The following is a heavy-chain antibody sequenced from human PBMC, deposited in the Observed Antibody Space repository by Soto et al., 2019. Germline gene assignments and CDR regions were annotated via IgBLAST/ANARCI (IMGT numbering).Heavy chain of an antibody. Sequence: SETLSLTCSFSGDSVTSHYLTWIRQSPEKGLEWIGYMHYTGFSHYNPSLKSRLTISVDTSKNQFTLRLRSVTAADTAVYYCARGGIEAAAYNWFDPWGQGTLVTVSS. CDR1: GDSVTSHY. CDR2: MHYTGFS. V-gene: IGHV4-59*02. J-gene: IGHJ5*02. D-gene: IGHD6-13*01. CDR3: ARGGIEAAAYNWFDP.